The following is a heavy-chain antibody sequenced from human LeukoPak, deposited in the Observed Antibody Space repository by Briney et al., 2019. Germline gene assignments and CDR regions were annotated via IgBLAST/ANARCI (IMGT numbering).Heavy chain of an antibody. Sequence: SETLSLTCTVSGYSISSGYYWGWIRQPPGKGLEWIGSIYHSGSTYYNPSLKSRVTISVDTSKNQFSLKLSSVTAADTAVYYCARGMAARPPYYYYYYMDVWGKGTTVTVSS. V-gene: IGHV4-38-2*02. D-gene: IGHD6-6*01. CDR1: GYSISSGYY. J-gene: IGHJ6*03. CDR3: ARGMAARPPYYYYYYMDV. CDR2: IYHSGST.